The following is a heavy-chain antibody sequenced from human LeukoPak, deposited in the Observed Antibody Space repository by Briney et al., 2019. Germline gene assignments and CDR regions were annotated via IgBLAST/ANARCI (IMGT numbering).Heavy chain of an antibody. Sequence: PGGSLRLSCTASGFTFTTYWMSWVRQAPGKGLEWVSSVTGSSKDMYYVDSVKGRFTISRDNAKNSLYLQMNSLRAEDTAVYYCARVWNSYSSSSGLIHWGQGTLVTVSS. CDR2: VTGSSKDM. V-gene: IGHV3-21*01. CDR3: ARVWNSYSSSSGLIH. CDR1: GFTFTTYW. D-gene: IGHD6-6*01. J-gene: IGHJ4*02.